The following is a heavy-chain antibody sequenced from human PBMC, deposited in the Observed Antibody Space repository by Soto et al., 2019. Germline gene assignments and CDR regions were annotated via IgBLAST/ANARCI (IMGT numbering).Heavy chain of an antibody. V-gene: IGHV1-3*01. J-gene: IGHJ5*02. CDR2: INAGNGNT. Sequence: ASVKVSCKASGYTFTGYAMHWVRQAPGQRLEWMGWINAGNGNTKYSQKFQGRVTITRDTSSSTAYMELSSLRSEDTAVYYCARDEYGDPNWFDPWGLGTLVTVSS. CDR3: ARDEYGDPNWFDP. CDR1: GYTFTGYA. D-gene: IGHD4-17*01.